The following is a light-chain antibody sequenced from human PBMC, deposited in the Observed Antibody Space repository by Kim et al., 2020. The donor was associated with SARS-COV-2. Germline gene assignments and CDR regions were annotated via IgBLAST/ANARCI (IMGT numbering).Light chain of an antibody. CDR2: ENN. CDR1: RSDMRNYA. Sequence: KVTISRAGSRSDMRNYAVARYQQLPGTAPKLHIYENNKRPSGIPDRFSGFKSGTSATLGITGLWPEDEADYYCLAWDTSPRAWVFGGETQLTVL. J-gene: IGLJ3*02. CDR3: LAWDTSPRAWV. V-gene: IGLV1-51*02.